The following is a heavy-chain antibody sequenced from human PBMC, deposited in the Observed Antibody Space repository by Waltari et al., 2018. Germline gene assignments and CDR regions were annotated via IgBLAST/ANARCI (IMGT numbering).Heavy chain of an antibody. Sequence: QVQLVQSGAEVKKPGASVKVSCKVSGYTLTELSMPSGRQAPGNGLEWMGGFDPEDGETIYAKKFQGRVTMTEDTSTDTAYMELSSLRSEDTAVYYCATGQGSSKPFDYWGQGTLVTVSS. CDR3: ATGQGSSKPFDY. J-gene: IGHJ4*02. CDR1: GYTLTELS. V-gene: IGHV1-24*01. D-gene: IGHD6-6*01. CDR2: FDPEDGET.